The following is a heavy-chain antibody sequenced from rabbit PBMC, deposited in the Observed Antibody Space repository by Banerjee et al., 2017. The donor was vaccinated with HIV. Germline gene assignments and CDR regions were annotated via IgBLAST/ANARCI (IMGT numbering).Heavy chain of an antibody. Sequence: QEQLVESGGGLVQPGGSLKLSCKASGFDFSSYGVSWVRQAPGKGLEWIGYISISGSAYYASWVNGRFSISRENTQNTVSLQLNSLTAADTATYFCVRDPTMTMVTPFNLWGQGTLVTVS. CDR1: GFDFSSYG. J-gene: IGHJ4*01. V-gene: IGHV1S47*01. CDR3: VRDPTMTMVTPFNL. CDR2: ISISGSA. D-gene: IGHD2-1*01.